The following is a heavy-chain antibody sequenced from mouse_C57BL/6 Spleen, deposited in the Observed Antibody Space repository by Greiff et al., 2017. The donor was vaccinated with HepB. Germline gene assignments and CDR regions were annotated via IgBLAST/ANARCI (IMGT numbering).Heavy chain of an antibody. V-gene: IGHV1-9*01. CDR3: ARRFITTVVATFAMDY. D-gene: IGHD1-1*01. CDR2: ILPGSGST. CDR1: GYTFTGYW. J-gene: IGHJ4*01. Sequence: QVQLKESGAELMKPGASVKLSCKATGYTFTGYWIEWVKQRPGHGLEGIGEILPGSGSTNYNEKFKGKATFTADTSSNTAYMQLSSLTTEDSAIYFCARRFITTVVATFAMDYWGQGTSVTVSS.